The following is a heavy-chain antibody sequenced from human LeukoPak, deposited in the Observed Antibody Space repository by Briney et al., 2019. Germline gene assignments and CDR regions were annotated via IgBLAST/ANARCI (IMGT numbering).Heavy chain of an antibody. V-gene: IGHV3-48*01. J-gene: IGHJ5*02. CDR2: ISSSSSTI. CDR1: GFTFSSYS. D-gene: IGHD3-10*01. Sequence: GGSLRLSCAASGFTFSSYSMNWVRQAPGKGLEWVSYISSSSSTIYYADSVKGRFTISRDNAKNSLYLQMNSLRAEDTAVYYCARAFYYGSGSYLNWFDPWGQGTLVTVSS. CDR3: ARAFYYGSGSYLNWFDP.